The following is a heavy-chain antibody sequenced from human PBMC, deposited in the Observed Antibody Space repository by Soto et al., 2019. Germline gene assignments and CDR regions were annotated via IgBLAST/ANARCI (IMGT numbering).Heavy chain of an antibody. V-gene: IGHV4-59*08. CDR3: ARHLGSGSGSSSYYYYMDV. Sequence: SETLSLTCTVSGGSISTYFWSWIRQPPGKGLESIGYIYHSGITDYNPSLKSRVTISIDPSKSHFSLKLSSVTAADTAVYYCARHLGSGSGSSSYYYYMDVWGKGTTVSVSS. D-gene: IGHD3-10*01. CDR2: IYHSGIT. J-gene: IGHJ6*03. CDR1: GGSISTYF.